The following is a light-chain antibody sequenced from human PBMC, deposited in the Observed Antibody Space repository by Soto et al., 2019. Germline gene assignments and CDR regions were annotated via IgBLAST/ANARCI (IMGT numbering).Light chain of an antibody. J-gene: IGKJ1*01. CDR1: QSVSSN. CDR3: QQYGSPGT. CDR2: GAS. Sequence: EITMTQSPATLSVSPGERATLSCRASQSVSSNLAWYQQKPGQAPRLLIYGASSRATGIPDRFSGSGSGTDFTLTISRLEPEDFAVYYCQQYGSPGTFGQGTKVDI. V-gene: IGKV3-20*01.